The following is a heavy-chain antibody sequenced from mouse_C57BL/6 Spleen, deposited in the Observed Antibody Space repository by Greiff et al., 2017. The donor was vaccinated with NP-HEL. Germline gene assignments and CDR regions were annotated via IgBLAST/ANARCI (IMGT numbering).Heavy chain of an antibody. J-gene: IGHJ2*01. D-gene: IGHD2-4*01. V-gene: IGHV1-54*01. CDR2: INPGSGGT. CDR3: ASFFDYVY. Sequence: QIQLQQSGAELVRPGTSVKVSCKASGYAFTNYLIEWVKQRPGQGLEWIGVINPGSGGTNYNEKFKGKATLTADKSSSTAYMQLSSLTSEDSAVYFCASFFDYVYWGQGTTLTVSS. CDR1: GYAFTNYL.